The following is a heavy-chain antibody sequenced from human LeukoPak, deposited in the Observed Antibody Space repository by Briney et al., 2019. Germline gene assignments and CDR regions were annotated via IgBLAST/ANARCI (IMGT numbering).Heavy chain of an antibody. CDR3: ARGLPYYYDSSGYLAVLDY. CDR1: GFTFSSYA. CDR2: ISYDGSNK. Sequence: GGSLRLSCAASGFTFSSYAMHWVRQAPGKGLEWVAVISYDGSNKYYADSVKGRFTISRDNSKNTLYLQMNSLRAEDTAVYYCARGLPYYYDSSGYLAVLDYWGQGTLVTVSS. V-gene: IGHV3-30-3*01. J-gene: IGHJ4*02. D-gene: IGHD3-22*01.